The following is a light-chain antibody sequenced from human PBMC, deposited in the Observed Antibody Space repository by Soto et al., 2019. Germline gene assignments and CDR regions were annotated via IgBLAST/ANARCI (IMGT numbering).Light chain of an antibody. CDR2: DTS. Sequence: EIVLTQSPATLSLSPGERATLSCRASQSVGSFLAWYQQKPGQAPRLLIYDTSIRATGIPARFSGSGSGTEFTLTISSLQSEDFAVYYCQQYADWPPLTFGGGTKVDI. J-gene: IGKJ4*01. V-gene: IGKV3-11*01. CDR1: QSVGSF. CDR3: QQYADWPPLT.